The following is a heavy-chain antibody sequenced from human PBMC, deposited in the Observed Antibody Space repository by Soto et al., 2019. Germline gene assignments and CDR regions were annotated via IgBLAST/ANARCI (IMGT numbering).Heavy chain of an antibody. D-gene: IGHD6-19*01. Sequence: SETLSLTCSVSGGSISSGDYYWTWIRQPPGKGLEWIGYIYYSGSTYYNPSLESRISMSVADSKNQFSLKLSSVTAADTAVYYCARLLGSTGSYGGYYFDSWGQGAPVTVYS. CDR3: ARLLGSTGSYGGYYFDS. CDR1: GGSISSGDYY. V-gene: IGHV4-30-4*01. CDR2: IYYSGST. J-gene: IGHJ4*02.